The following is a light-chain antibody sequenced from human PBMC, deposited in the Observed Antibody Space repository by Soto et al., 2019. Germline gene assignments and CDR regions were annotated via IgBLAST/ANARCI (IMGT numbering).Light chain of an antibody. Sequence: DIQMTQSPSSLSASIGDRVTITCRASQDIRNYLAWYQQKPGKIPELLIYAVSTLQSGVPSRFSGGGSGTDVTLTISSLQPEDAASYYWQKYDNAPLTFGGGTKVEIK. V-gene: IGKV1-27*01. CDR1: QDIRNY. CDR2: AVS. J-gene: IGKJ4*01. CDR3: QKYDNAPLT.